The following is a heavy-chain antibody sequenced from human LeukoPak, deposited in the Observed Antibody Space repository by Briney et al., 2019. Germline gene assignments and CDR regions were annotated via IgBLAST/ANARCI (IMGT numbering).Heavy chain of an antibody. CDR3: ARGGAYSGSYFSY. CDR2: ISSSGSTI. D-gene: IGHD1-26*01. J-gene: IGHJ4*02. CDR1: GFTFSSYE. Sequence: GGSLRLSCAASGFTFSSYEMNWVRQAPGKGLEWVSYISSSGSTIYYADSVKGRFTISRDNAKNSLYLQMNSLRAEDTAVYYCARGGAYSGSYFSYWGQGTLVIVSS. V-gene: IGHV3-48*03.